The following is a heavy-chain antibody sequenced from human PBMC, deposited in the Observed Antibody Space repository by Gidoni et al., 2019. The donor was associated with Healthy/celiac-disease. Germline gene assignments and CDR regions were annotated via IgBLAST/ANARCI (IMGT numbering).Heavy chain of an antibody. CDR2: INPNSGGT. Sequence: QVQLVQSGAEVKKPGASVKVSCKASGYPFTGYYMHRVRQAPGQGLEWMGRINPNSGGTNYAQKFQGRVTMTRDTSISTAYMELSRLRSDDTVVYYWARDGGGGEYGYEGELDYWGQGTLVTVSS. J-gene: IGHJ4*02. CDR3: ARDGGGGEYGYEGELDY. D-gene: IGHD5-12*01. CDR1: GYPFTGYY. V-gene: IGHV1-2*05.